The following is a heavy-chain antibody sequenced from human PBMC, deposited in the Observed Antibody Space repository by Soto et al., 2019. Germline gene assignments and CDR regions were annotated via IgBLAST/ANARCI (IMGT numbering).Heavy chain of an antibody. D-gene: IGHD3-22*01. V-gene: IGHV1-2*02. CDR2: INPNSGGT. J-gene: IGHJ4*02. CDR3: ARDYYDSSGHREDY. Sequence: ASVKVSCKASGYTFTGYYMHWVRQAPGQGLEWMGWINPNSGGTNYAQKFQGRVTMTRDTSISTAYMELSRLRSDDTAVYYCARDYYDSSGHREDYWGQGTLVTVSS. CDR1: GYTFTGYY.